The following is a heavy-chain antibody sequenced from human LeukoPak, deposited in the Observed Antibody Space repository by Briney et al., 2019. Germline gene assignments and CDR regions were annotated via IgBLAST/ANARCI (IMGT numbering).Heavy chain of an antibody. Sequence: GGSLRLSCAASGFTFSSCWMHWVRQAPGKGLVWVSRINSDGSSTSYADSVKGRFTISRDNAKNTLYLQMNSLRAEDTAVYYCARGLPYYYMDVWGKGTTVTVSS. D-gene: IGHD4-11*01. CDR3: ARGLPYYYMDV. CDR2: INSDGSST. V-gene: IGHV3-74*01. CDR1: GFTFSSCW. J-gene: IGHJ6*03.